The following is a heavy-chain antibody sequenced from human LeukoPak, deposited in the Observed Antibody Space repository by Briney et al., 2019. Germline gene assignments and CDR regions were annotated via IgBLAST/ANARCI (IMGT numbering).Heavy chain of an antibody. Sequence: ASVKVSCKVSGYTLTELSMHWVRQAPGKGLEWMGGFDPEDGETIYAQKFQGRVTMTEDTSTDTAYMELSSLRSEDTAVCYCATLGSGFGELSIDYWGQGTLVTVSS. J-gene: IGHJ4*02. V-gene: IGHV1-24*01. CDR1: GYTLTELS. CDR2: FDPEDGET. D-gene: IGHD3-10*01. CDR3: ATLGSGFGELSIDY.